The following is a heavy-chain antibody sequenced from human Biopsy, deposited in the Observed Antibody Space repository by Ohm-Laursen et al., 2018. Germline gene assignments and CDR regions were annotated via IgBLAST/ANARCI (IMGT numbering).Heavy chain of an antibody. D-gene: IGHD2-2*02. CDR3: ARIPILVVPAAIVYRHRRHLQGLDV. CDR2: IDWDDAK. V-gene: IGHV2-70*16. J-gene: IGHJ6*02. CDR1: GFSLNTRGMS. Sequence: TQTLTLTCTLSGFSLNTRGMSVTWIRQPPGKALEWLARIDWDDAKFYSQSLKTRLTISKGTSENHVVLTLSDVAPVDTATYYCARIPILVVPAAIVYRHRRHLQGLDVWGQGTTVIVSS.